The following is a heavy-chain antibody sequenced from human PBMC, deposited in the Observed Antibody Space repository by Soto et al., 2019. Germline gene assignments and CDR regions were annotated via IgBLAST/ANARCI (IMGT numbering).Heavy chain of an antibody. Sequence: GGSLRLSCAASGLSFSGYAVTWVRRAPGKGLEWVSAISGGGGSTYYADSVKGRFTVSRDNSKNTLHLQMNSLRAEDTAVYYCAKTESFNGYYNAFDYWGRGTQVTVSS. V-gene: IGHV3-23*01. CDR1: GLSFSGYA. D-gene: IGHD3-9*01. CDR2: ISGGGGST. J-gene: IGHJ4*02. CDR3: AKTESFNGYYNAFDY.